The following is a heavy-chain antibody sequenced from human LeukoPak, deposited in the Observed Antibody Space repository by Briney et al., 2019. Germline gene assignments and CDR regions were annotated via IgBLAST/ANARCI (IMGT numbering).Heavy chain of an antibody. CDR2: INHSGST. CDR1: DGSIRDSHHY. J-gene: IGHJ6*02. D-gene: IGHD6-13*01. Sequence: PSETLSLTCTVSDGSIRDSHHYWGWIRQPPGKGLEWIGEINHSGSTNYNPSLKSRVTISVDTSKNQFSLKLSSVTAADTAVYYCARGERYSSSWYRVAYYYGMDVWGQGTTVTVSS. V-gene: IGHV4-39*07. CDR3: ARGERYSSSWYRVAYYYGMDV.